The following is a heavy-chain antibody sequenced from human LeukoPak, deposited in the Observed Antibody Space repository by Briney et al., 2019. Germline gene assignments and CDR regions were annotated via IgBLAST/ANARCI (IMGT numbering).Heavy chain of an antibody. CDR2: IYYSGST. J-gene: IGHJ4*02. CDR1: GGSISSSSHY. V-gene: IGHV4-39*07. Sequence: KSSETLSLTCTVSGGSISSSSHYWGWTRQPPGKGLEWIGSIYYSGSTYYNPSLKSRVTISVDTSKNQFSLKLSSVTAADTAVYYCARAGSGYYSGGDSWGQGTLVTVSS. CDR3: ARAGSGYYSGGDS. D-gene: IGHD3-22*01.